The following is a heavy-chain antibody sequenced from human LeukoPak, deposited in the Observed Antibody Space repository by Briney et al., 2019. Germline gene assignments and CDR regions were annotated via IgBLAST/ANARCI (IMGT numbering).Heavy chain of an antibody. Sequence: SETLSLTCTVSGGSISSSSYYWDWIRQPPGKGLEWIGSIYYSGSTYYNPSLKSRVTISVDTSKNQFSLKLSSVTAADTSVYYCARRGYSGYDYYFDYWGQGTLVTVSP. J-gene: IGHJ4*02. V-gene: IGHV4-39*01. D-gene: IGHD5-12*01. CDR2: IYYSGST. CDR3: ARRGYSGYDYYFDY. CDR1: GGSISSSSYY.